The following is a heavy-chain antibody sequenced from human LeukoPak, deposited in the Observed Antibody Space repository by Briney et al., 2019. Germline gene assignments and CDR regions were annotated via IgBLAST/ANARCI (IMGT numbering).Heavy chain of an antibody. D-gene: IGHD6-13*01. CDR1: GFTFSSYA. Sequence: QPGGSLRLSCAASGFTFSSYAMSWVRQAPGKGLEWVSAISGSGGSTYYADSVKGRFTISRDNSKNTLYLQMNSLRAEDTAVYYCAKGPGRIAAAPYYFDYWGQGTLVTVSS. J-gene: IGHJ4*02. CDR2: ISGSGGST. CDR3: AKGPGRIAAAPYYFDY. V-gene: IGHV3-23*01.